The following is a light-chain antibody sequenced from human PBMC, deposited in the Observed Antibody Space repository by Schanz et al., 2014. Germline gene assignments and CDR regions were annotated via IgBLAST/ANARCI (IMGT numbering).Light chain of an antibody. CDR3: CSYAVGSNLI. CDR1: SSDVGAYNY. V-gene: IGLV2-14*03. Sequence: QSALTQPASVSGAPGQSITISCTGTSSDVGAYNYVSWYQQHPGKAPKLMIYDVTYRPSGVSNRFSGSKSGNTASLTISGLLAEDEADYYCCSYAVGSNLIFGGGTKLTVL. J-gene: IGLJ2*01. CDR2: DVT.